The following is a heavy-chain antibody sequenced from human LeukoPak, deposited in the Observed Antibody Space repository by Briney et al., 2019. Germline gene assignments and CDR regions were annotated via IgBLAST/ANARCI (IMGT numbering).Heavy chain of an antibody. V-gene: IGHV4-34*01. Sequence: TSETLSLACAVYGGSFSGYYWSWIRQPPGKGLEWIGEINHSGSTNYNPSLKRRVTISVDTSKNQFSLKLSSVTAADTAVYYCARPFEASSSADDAFDIWGQGTMVTVSS. CDR1: GGSFSGYY. CDR3: ARPFEASSSADDAFDI. J-gene: IGHJ3*02. CDR2: INHSGST. D-gene: IGHD6-6*01.